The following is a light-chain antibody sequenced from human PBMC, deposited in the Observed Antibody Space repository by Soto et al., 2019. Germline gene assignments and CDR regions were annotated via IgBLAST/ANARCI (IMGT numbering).Light chain of an antibody. V-gene: IGLV7-43*01. J-gene: IGLJ2*01. CDR3: LLYYGAAMV. CDR1: TGPVTSDYY. Sequence: QAVVTQAPSLTVSPGGTVNLTCASSTGPVTSDYYPNWFQQKPGQAPRALIYSTTKKHSWTPARFSGSLLGGKADLTLSGVQPEDEADYYCLLYYGAAMVFGGGTKLTVL. CDR2: STT.